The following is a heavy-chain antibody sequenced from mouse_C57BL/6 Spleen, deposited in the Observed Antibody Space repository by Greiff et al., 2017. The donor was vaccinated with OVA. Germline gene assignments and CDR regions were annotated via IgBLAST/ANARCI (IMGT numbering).Heavy chain of an antibody. CDR1: GYTFTSYW. CDR2: IYPSDSET. CDR3: ARRGPLYAMDY. Sequence: QVQLQQPGAELVRPGSSVKLSCKASGYTFTSYWMDWVKQRPGQGLEWIGNIYPSDSETHYTQKFKDKATLTVDKSSSTAYMQLSSLTSEVSAVYYCARRGPLYAMDYWGQGTSVTVSS. V-gene: IGHV1-61*01. J-gene: IGHJ4*01.